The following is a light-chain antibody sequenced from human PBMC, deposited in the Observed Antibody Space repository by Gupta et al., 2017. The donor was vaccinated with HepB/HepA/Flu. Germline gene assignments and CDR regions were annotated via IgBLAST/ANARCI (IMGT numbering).Light chain of an antibody. Sequence: QAALTQPASVSGSPGPSITISCTGTSSDVGRYNLVSWYQQHPGKAPKLMIYEVSKRPSGVSNRFSGSKSGNTASLTISGLQAEDEADYDCCSYAGSSTYVVCGGGTKLTVL. CDR2: EVS. J-gene: IGLJ2*01. V-gene: IGLV2-23*02. CDR3: CSYAGSSTYVV. CDR1: SSDVGRYNL.